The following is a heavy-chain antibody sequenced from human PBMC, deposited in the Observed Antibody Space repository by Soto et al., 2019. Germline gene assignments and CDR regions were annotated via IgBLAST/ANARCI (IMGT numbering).Heavy chain of an antibody. Sequence: PLECLCLTCTVSSDSARCGSYYCSWIRQPPGKGLEWIGYIYYSGSTNYNPSLKSRVTISVDTSKNQFSLRVTSVTAADTAVYYCARRLRYYDSSGYYLAFDYWGQGALVTVSS. CDR2: IYYSGST. CDR3: ARRLRYYDSSGYYLAFDY. D-gene: IGHD3-22*01. J-gene: IGHJ4*02. CDR1: SDSARCGSYY. V-gene: IGHV4-61*01.